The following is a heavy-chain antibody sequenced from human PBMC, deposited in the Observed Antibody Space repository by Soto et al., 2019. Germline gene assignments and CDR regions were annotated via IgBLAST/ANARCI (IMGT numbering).Heavy chain of an antibody. J-gene: IGHJ6*02. Sequence: GGSLRLSCAASGFTFSSYAMSWVRQAPGKGMEWVSAISGSGGSTYYADSVKGRFTISRDNSKNTLYLQMNSLRAEDTAVYYWAKKGYSSGWSGGMDVWGQGSTVTVAS. CDR3: AKKGYSSGWSGGMDV. V-gene: IGHV3-23*01. D-gene: IGHD6-19*01. CDR2: ISGSGGST. CDR1: GFTFSSYA.